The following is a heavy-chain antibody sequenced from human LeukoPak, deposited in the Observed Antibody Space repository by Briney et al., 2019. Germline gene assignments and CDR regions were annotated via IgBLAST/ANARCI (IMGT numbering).Heavy chain of an antibody. CDR3: ARGSSNIAARNNWFDP. D-gene: IGHD6-6*01. CDR2: ISTSSSYI. V-gene: IGHV3-21*01. Sequence: PGGTLTLTCAASGFTFSSSDMSWLRQAPGNGLEWVSSISTSSSYIYYTDPVKGRFTISRDNAKNSLYLQMNSLRAEDTAVCYCARGSSNIAARNNWFDPWGQGTVVTVSS. CDR1: GFTFSSSD. J-gene: IGHJ5*02.